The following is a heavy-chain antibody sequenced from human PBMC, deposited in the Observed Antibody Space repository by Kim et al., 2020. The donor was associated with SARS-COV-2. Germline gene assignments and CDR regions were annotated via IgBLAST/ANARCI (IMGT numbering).Heavy chain of an antibody. J-gene: IGHJ4*02. CDR3: TKVGSWLSSDYPY. Sequence: GGSLRLSCTASGFTFGDYGMSWFRQAPGKGLEWVSFIRRKAYGGTTAYAASVKGRFTISRDDSKSIAYLQMNSLKTEDTAVYYCTKVGSWLSSDYPYWGQGTLLTVSA. CDR2: IRRKAYGGTT. CDR1: GFTFGDYG. V-gene: IGHV3-49*03. D-gene: IGHD3-9*01.